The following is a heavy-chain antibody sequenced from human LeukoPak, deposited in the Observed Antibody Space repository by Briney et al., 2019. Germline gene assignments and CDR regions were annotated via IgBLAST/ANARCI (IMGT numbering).Heavy chain of an antibody. CDR3: AKASWVSSTDAVR. CDR2: ITDNSGRT. D-gene: IGHD3-16*01. CDR1: GFSFDYYA. Sequence: PGGSLSLSCAASGFSFDYYAMSWVRQAPGKGLEWVSTITDNSGRTYYADSVKGRFTLSSDSSRNTVYFQLNNLRVEDTAIYYCAKASWVSSTDAVRWGQGTLVTVSS. V-gene: IGHV3-23*01. J-gene: IGHJ4*02.